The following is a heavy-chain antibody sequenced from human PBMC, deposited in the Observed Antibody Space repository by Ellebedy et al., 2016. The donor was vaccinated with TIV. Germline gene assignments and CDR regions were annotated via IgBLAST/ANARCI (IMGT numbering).Heavy chain of an antibody. CDR3: AREQVGYSGYDPLDY. Sequence: GESLKISCAASGFTFNDYYMSWVRQAPGRGLEWLSYMSSSGRTIYYADSVKGRFTISRDNAKNTLYLQMNSLRAEDTAVYYCAREQVGYSGYDPLDYWGQGTLVTVSS. CDR1: GFTFNDYY. J-gene: IGHJ4*02. V-gene: IGHV3-11*04. D-gene: IGHD5-12*01. CDR2: MSSSGRTI.